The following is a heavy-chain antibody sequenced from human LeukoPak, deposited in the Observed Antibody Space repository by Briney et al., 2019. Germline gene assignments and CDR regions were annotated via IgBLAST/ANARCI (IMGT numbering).Heavy chain of an antibody. CDR2: IRYDGSNK. J-gene: IGHJ3*02. V-gene: IGHV3-30*02. CDR3: AKPEYCGGDCYSRGAFHI. D-gene: IGHD2-21*02. CDR1: GFTFSNYG. Sequence: PGGSLRLSCAASGFTFSNYGMYWVRQAPGKGLEWVAFIRYDGSNKYYADSVKGRFTISRDNSKNTLYVQMNSLRAEDTAVYYCAKPEYCGGDCYSRGAFHIWGRGTMVTVSS.